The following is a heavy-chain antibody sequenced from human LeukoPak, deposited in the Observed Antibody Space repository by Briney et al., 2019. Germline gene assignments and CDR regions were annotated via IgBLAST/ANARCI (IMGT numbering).Heavy chain of an antibody. J-gene: IGHJ5*02. V-gene: IGHV4-61*01. CDR2: IYNGVNT. Sequence: SETLSLTCTVSGGSVNSGSYHWNWIRQPPGKGVEWIAHIYNGVNTNYNPSLKSRVTISVDTSKNQFSLRLNSVTAADTAVYYCARSRAFNSGAFDPWGQGSLVTVSS. CDR1: GGSVNSGSYH. CDR3: ARSRAFNSGAFDP. D-gene: IGHD1-26*01.